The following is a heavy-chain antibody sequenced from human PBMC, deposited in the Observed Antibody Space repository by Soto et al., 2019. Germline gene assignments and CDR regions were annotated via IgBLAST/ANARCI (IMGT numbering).Heavy chain of an antibody. CDR1: GFTFSSYE. J-gene: IGHJ4*02. CDR3: ARSRNDGFDY. CDR2: ISSSGSTI. D-gene: IGHD1-1*01. Sequence: GGSLRFSCAASGFTFSSYEMNWVRQAPGKGLEWVSYISSSGSTIYYADSVKGRFTISRDNAKNSLYLQMNSLRAEDTAVYYCARSRNDGFDYWGQGTLVTVSS. V-gene: IGHV3-48*03.